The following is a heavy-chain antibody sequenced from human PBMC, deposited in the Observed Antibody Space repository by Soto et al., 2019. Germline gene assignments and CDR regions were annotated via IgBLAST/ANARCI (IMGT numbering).Heavy chain of an antibody. CDR1: GFRFDYYW. CDR3: ARGGDADY. Sequence: EVQLVESGGGLVQPGGSLRLSCVASGFRFDYYWMHWVRQAPGGGLMWISRLQIDGSHPAYADSVKGRFTISRDNAKNTLYLPMNILRFDEIGICDCARGGDADYWGQGPLVTVSS. D-gene: IGHD4-17*01. V-gene: IGHV3-74*01. J-gene: IGHJ4*02. CDR2: LQIDGSHP.